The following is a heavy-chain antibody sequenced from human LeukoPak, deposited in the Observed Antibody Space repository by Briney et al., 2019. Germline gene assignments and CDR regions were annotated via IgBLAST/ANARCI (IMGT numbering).Heavy chain of an antibody. J-gene: IGHJ5*02. CDR1: GYTFTSYY. CDR3: ARARLGSGYYNGWFDP. D-gene: IGHD3-22*01. Sequence: ASVKVSCKASGYTFTSYYMHWVRQAPGQGLEWMGIINPSGGSTSYAQKFQGRVTMTRDTSISTAYMELSRLRSDDTAVYYCARARLGSGYYNGWFDPWGQGTLVTVSS. V-gene: IGHV1-46*01. CDR2: INPSGGST.